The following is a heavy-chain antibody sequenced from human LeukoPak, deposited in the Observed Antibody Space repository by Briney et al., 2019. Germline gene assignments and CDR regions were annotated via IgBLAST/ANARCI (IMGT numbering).Heavy chain of an antibody. D-gene: IGHD6-19*01. V-gene: IGHV3-23*01. CDR1: GFTFSNYA. CDR2: ISGSGGST. J-gene: IGHJ4*02. Sequence: GGSLRLSCTASGFTFSNYAMTWVRQAPGKGLEWVSAISGSGGSTYYADSVKGRFTISRDNSKNTLYLQMNSLRAEDTAVYYCAKAHLWEAVAAYGGGGQGTLVTVSS. CDR3: AKAHLWEAVAAYGG.